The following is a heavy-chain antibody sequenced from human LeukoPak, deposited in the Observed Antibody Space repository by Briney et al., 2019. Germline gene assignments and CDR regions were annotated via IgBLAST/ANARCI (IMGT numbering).Heavy chain of an antibody. J-gene: IGHJ4*02. V-gene: IGHV3-15*01. CDR3: AKGGWFGELSPIDY. Sequence: GGSLRLSCAASGFTFSNAWMSWVRQAPGKGLEWVGRIKSKTDGGTTDYAAPVKGRFTISRDDSKNTLYLQMNSLRAEDTAVYYCAKGGWFGELSPIDYWGQGTLVTVSS. D-gene: IGHD3-10*01. CDR2: IKSKTDGGTT. CDR1: GFTFSNAW.